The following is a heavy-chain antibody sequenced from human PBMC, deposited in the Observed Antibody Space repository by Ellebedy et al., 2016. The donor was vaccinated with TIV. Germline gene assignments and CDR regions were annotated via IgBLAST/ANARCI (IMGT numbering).Heavy chain of an antibody. Sequence: GSLRLSXTVSGYSISNGYYWGWIRQPPGKGLEWIGHVYHTGSTYSTPSLKSRLTIPVDSSTNHFSLKLNSVTAADTAVYYCARGVDYGDYFDLWGRGTLVIVSS. CDR2: VYHTGST. D-gene: IGHD4-17*01. CDR3: ARGVDYGDYFDL. CDR1: GYSISNGYY. J-gene: IGHJ2*01. V-gene: IGHV4-38-2*02.